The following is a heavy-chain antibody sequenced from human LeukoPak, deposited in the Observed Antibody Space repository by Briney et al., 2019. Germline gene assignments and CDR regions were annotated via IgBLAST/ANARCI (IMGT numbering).Heavy chain of an antibody. Sequence: PGGSLRLSCAASGFAFSSYAMSWVRQAPGKGLEWVSAISGSGGSTYYADSVKGRFTISRDNSKNTLYLQMNSLRAEDTAVYYCASRVYYYDSSGYFTIFDYWGQGTLVTVSS. V-gene: IGHV3-23*01. J-gene: IGHJ4*02. CDR2: ISGSGGST. CDR1: GFAFSSYA. CDR3: ASRVYYYDSSGYFTIFDY. D-gene: IGHD3-22*01.